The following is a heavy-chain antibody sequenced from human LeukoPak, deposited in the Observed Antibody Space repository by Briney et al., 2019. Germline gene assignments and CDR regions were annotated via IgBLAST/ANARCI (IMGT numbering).Heavy chain of an antibody. CDR2: MNPNIGNT. CDR1: GYTFTSYD. CDR3: ARGPYCSSTSCYQNWFDP. D-gene: IGHD2-2*01. V-gene: IGHV1-8*01. Sequence: ASVKVSCKASGYTFTSYDINWVRQASGQGLECMGWMNPNIGNTGYAQKFQGRVTMTRNTSISTAYMELSSLRSEDTAVYYCARGPYCSSTSCYQNWFDPWGQGTLVTVSS. J-gene: IGHJ5*02.